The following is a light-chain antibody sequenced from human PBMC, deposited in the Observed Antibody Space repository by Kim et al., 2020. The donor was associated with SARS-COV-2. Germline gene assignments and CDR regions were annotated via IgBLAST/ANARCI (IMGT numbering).Light chain of an antibody. CDR1: QNINNY. CDR3: QQSYSIPYT. J-gene: IGKJ2*01. V-gene: IGKV1-39*01. Sequence: DIQMTQSPSSLSASVGDRVTITCRASQNINNYLNWYQQKPGKAPKFLIYAASSLQSGVPSRFSGSGSGTDFSLTISSLQPEDFATYYCQQSYSIPYTFGQGTKLE. CDR2: AAS.